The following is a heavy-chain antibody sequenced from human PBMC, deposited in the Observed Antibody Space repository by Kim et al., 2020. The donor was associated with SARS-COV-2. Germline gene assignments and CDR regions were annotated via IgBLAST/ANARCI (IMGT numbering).Heavy chain of an antibody. Sequence: YADSVKGRFTISRDNSKNTLYLQMNSLGAEDTAVYYCARGLGSPDYWGRGTLVTVSS. V-gene: IGHV3-23*01. J-gene: IGHJ4*02. D-gene: IGHD6-19*01. CDR3: ARGLGSPDY.